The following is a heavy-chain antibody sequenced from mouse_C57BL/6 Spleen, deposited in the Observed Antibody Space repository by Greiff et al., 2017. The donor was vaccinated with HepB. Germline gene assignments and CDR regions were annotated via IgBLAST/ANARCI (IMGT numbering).Heavy chain of an antibody. Sequence: QLQQSGAPPPKPGASPKLSCKATGPTFTGYWTEWVKQRPGHGLEWIGEILPGSGSTNYNEKFKGKATFTADTSSNTAYMQLSSLTTEDSAIYYCARLVKNYYAMDYWGQGTSVTVSS. CDR3: ARLVKNYYAMDY. CDR1: GPTFTGYW. D-gene: IGHD2-2*01. V-gene: IGHV1-9*01. J-gene: IGHJ4*01. CDR2: ILPGSGST.